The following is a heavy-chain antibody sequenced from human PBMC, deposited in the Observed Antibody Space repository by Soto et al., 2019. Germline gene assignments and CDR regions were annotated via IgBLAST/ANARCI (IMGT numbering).Heavy chain of an antibody. D-gene: IGHD3-10*01. V-gene: IGHV4-31*03. Sequence: QVQLQESGPGLVKPSQTLSLTCTVSGGSISSGGYYWSWIRQHPGKGLEWIGYIYYSGSTYYNPSPKGRVTISVDTSKNTFCLKLSSVTAADTAVYYCARTMVRGVIDLGWFDPWGQGTLVTVSS. CDR2: IYYSGST. J-gene: IGHJ5*02. CDR1: GGSISSGGYY. CDR3: ARTMVRGVIDLGWFDP.